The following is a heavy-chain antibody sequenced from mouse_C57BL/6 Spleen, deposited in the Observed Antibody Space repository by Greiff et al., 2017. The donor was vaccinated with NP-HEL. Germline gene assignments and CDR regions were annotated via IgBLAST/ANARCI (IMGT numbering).Heavy chain of an antibody. D-gene: IGHD2-5*01. CDR2: ILPGSGST. CDR3: ARRAYYYSNYYYAMDY. V-gene: IGHV1-9*01. CDR1: GYTFTGYW. Sequence: QVQLQQSGAELMKPGASVKLSCKATGYTFTGYWIEWVKQRPGHGLEWIGEILPGSGSTNYNEKFKGKATFTADTSSNTAYMQLSSLTTEDSAIYYCARRAYYYSNYYYAMDYWGQGTSVTVSS. J-gene: IGHJ4*01.